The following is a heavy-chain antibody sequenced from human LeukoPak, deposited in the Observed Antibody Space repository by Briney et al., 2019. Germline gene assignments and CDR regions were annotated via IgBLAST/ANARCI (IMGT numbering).Heavy chain of an antibody. CDR3: ARAYWSYYYDSSGPFGN. V-gene: IGHV4-61*02. CDR2: IYTSGST. Sequence: SETLSLTCTVSGGSISSGSYYWSRIRQPAGKRLEWIGRIYTSGSTNYNPSLKSRVTISVDTSKNQFSLKLSSVTAADTAVYYCARAYWSYYYDSSGPFGNWGQGTLVTVSS. J-gene: IGHJ4*02. CDR1: GGSISSGSYY. D-gene: IGHD3-22*01.